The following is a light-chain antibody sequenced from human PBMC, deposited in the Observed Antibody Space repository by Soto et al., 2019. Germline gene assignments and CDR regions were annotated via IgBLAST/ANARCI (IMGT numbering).Light chain of an antibody. CDR2: AAS. Sequence: TQSPDTLSVSPGERVTITCRASQDIAIYLAWYQQKPGKAPKLLIYAASTLQSGVPSRFSGSGSGTDFTLTISSLQPEDFATYYCQQLNSYPPTFGGGTKVDIK. CDR1: QDIAIY. J-gene: IGKJ4*01. CDR3: QQLNSYPPT. V-gene: IGKV1-9*01.